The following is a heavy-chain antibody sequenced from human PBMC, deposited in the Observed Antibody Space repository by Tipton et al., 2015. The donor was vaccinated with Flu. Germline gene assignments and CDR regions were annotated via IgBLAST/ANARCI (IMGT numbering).Heavy chain of an antibody. V-gene: IGHV5-51*03. CDR2: IYPGDSDT. Sequence: QSGAEVKKPGESLKISCQGSGYTFSKYWIGWVRQMPGKGLEWMGIIYPGDSDTRYSPSFQGQVTMSADKSSNTAYLQWNSLKASDTAIYYCARPRASGAAEYFQHWGQGSLVIVSS. J-gene: IGHJ1*01. CDR3: ARPRASGAAEYFQH. CDR1: GYTFSKYW. D-gene: IGHD1-26*01.